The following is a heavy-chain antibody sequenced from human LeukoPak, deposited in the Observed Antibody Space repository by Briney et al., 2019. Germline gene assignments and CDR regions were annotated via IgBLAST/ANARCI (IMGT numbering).Heavy chain of an antibody. Sequence: PGGSLRLSCGASGYTFSSYEMNWVRQAPGEGLEWVSYISGSGATTYYADSVKGRFTISRDNAKNSLSLQMNSLRAEDTAVYYCARAKMATGGGIFDYWGQGALVTVSS. CDR1: GYTFSSYE. CDR2: ISGSGATT. CDR3: ARAKMATGGGIFDY. J-gene: IGHJ4*02. V-gene: IGHV3-48*03. D-gene: IGHD5-24*01.